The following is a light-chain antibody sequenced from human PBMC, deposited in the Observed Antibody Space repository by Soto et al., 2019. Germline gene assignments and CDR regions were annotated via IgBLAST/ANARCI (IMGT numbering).Light chain of an antibody. CDR3: QHYNEWPLT. CDR1: QTVSNN. V-gene: IGKV3-15*01. J-gene: IGKJ4*01. Sequence: ERVMTQFPATLSVSPGAKATLSCSASQTVSNNLAWYQQKPGQAPRLLIYFASTRATGVPARFSGSGSGTEFTITIINLQSADSAVYYCQHYNEWPLTFGGGIELETK. CDR2: FAS.